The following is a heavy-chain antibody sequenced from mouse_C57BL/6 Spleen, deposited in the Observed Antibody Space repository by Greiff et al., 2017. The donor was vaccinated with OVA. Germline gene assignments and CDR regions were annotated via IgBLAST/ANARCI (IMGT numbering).Heavy chain of an antibody. D-gene: IGHD4-1*01. Sequence: EVKVVESGGGLVQPKGSLKLSCAASGFSFNTYAMNWVRQAPGKGLEWVARIRSKSNNYATYYADSVKDRITISRDDSESMLYLQMSNLKTEDTAMYCCVRGTGTGPFAYWGQGTLVTVSA. CDR3: VRGTGTGPFAY. CDR1: GFSFNTYA. V-gene: IGHV10-1*01. J-gene: IGHJ3*01. CDR2: IRSKSNNYAT.